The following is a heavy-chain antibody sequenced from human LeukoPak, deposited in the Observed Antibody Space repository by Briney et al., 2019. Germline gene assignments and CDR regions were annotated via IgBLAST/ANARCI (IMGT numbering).Heavy chain of an antibody. V-gene: IGHV1-2*02. Sequence: GASVKVSCKASGYTFTGYYLHWVRQAPGQGLEWMGCVNPNSGDTNYAQKFQGSVTMTRDTSTSTVYMELSSLRSEDTAVYYCARATYYYDSSGYYWDYYYYMDVWGKGTTVTVSS. CDR2: VNPNSGDT. CDR1: GYTFTGYY. D-gene: IGHD3-22*01. CDR3: ARATYYYDSSGYYWDYYYYMDV. J-gene: IGHJ6*03.